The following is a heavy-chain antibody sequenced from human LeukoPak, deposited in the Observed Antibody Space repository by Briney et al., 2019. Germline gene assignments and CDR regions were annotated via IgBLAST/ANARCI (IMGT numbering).Heavy chain of an antibody. D-gene: IGHD3-16*02. Sequence: GRSLRLSCAASGFIFSSYVLHWVRQAPGKGLEWVAFIRYDGRSIYYADSVKGRFTIFRDDSKNILYLGMTSLRVEDTGIYYCANSWDSRYLSDYWGQGTLVTVSS. J-gene: IGHJ4*02. CDR3: ANSWDSRYLSDY. V-gene: IGHV3-30*02. CDR2: IRYDGRSI. CDR1: GFIFSSYV.